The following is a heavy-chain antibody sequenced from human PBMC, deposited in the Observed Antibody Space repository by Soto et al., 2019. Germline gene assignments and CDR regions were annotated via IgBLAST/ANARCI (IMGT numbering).Heavy chain of an antibody. V-gene: IGHV3-23*01. D-gene: IGHD6-19*01. CDR2: ISGSGGTT. CDR3: AKPANGWFSAFDI. J-gene: IGHJ3*02. Sequence: EVQLLESGGGLVQPGGSLRLSCAASGFTFSSYAMSWVRQAPGKGLEWVSAISGSGGTTYYADSVKGRFTFSRDNSKNTLYLQMNSLRAEDTAVYYCAKPANGWFSAFDILGQGTMVTVSS. CDR1: GFTFSSYA.